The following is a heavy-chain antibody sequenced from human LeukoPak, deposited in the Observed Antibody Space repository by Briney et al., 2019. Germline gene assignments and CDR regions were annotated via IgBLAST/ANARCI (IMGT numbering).Heavy chain of an antibody. CDR2: INHSGST. D-gene: IGHD3-10*01. CDR1: GGSFSGYY. CDR3: ARRTTHYYGSGTRFWFDP. V-gene: IGHV4-34*01. Sequence: KPSETLSLTCAVYGGSFSGYYWSWIRQPPGKGLEWIGEINHSGSTNYNPSLKSRVTISVDTSKNQFSLKLSSVTAADTAVYYCARRTTHYYGSGTRFWFDPWGQGTLVTVSS. J-gene: IGHJ5*02.